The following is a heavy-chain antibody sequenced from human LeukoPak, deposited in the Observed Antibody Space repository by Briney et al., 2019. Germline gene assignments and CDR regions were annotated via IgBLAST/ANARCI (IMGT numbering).Heavy chain of an antibody. J-gene: IGHJ4*02. CDR2: ISGSGGST. Sequence: GGSLRLSCAASGFTFSSYAMSWVRQAPGKGLEWVSAISGSGGSTYYADSVKGRFTISRDNSKNTLYLQMNSLRAEDTAVYYCACYSSGWYRSGYDYWGQGNLVTVSS. V-gene: IGHV3-23*01. D-gene: IGHD6-19*01. CDR1: GFTFSSYA. CDR3: ACYSSGWYRSGYDY.